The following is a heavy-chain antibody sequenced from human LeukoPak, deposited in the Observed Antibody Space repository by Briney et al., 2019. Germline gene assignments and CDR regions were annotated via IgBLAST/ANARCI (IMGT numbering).Heavy chain of an antibody. J-gene: IGHJ4*02. CDR3: AGLEGRYSTDWFYFFDY. V-gene: IGHV4-4*02. D-gene: IGHD6-19*01. CDR2: MYLGGTT. Sequence: SQTLSLTCIVSGGSISSLNMWSWLRQPPGKGLEWIGEMYLGGTTNFNPSLKSRVTILIDKSKNQLSLQLTSVTAADTAVYYCAGLEGRYSTDWFYFFDYWGQGALVTVSS. CDR1: GGSISSLNM.